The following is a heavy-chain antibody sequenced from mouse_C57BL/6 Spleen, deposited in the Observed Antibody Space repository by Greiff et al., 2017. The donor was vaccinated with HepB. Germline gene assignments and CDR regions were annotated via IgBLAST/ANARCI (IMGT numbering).Heavy chain of an antibody. CDR2: INPNNGGT. CDR3: ARGAGSSYPFDY. D-gene: IGHD1-1*01. Sequence: VQLQQSGPELVKPGASVKISCKASGYTFTDYYMNWVKQSHGKSLEWIGDINPNNGGTSYNQKFKGKATLTVDKSSSTAYMELRSLTSEDSAVYYCARGAGSSYPFDYWGQGTTLTVSS. CDR1: GYTFTDYY. V-gene: IGHV1-26*01. J-gene: IGHJ2*01.